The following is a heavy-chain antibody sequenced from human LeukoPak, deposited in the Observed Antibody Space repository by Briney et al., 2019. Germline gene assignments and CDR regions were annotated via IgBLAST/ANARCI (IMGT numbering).Heavy chain of an antibody. V-gene: IGHV4-38-2*02. J-gene: IGHJ4*02. Sequence: PSQTLSLTCNVSGYSISSGYFWGWVRQAPGKGLEWIGYIDYSGSTNYNPSRKRRATISADTSKNQFSLKLSSVTAADTAVYYCARVPTLRVVTTPTYFDYWGQGTPVTVSS. CDR3: ARVPTLRVVTTPTYFDY. D-gene: IGHD2-21*02. CDR2: IDYSGST. CDR1: GYSISSGYF.